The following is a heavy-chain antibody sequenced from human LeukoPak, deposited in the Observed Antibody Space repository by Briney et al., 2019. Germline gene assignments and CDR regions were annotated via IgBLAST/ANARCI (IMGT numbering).Heavy chain of an antibody. J-gene: IGHJ4*02. CDR2: INPNSGGT. D-gene: IGHD3-22*01. V-gene: IGHV1-2*02. Sequence: ASVKVSCKASGYTFTGYYMHWVRQAPGQGLEWMGWINPNSGGTNYAQKFQGRVTMTRDTSISTDYMELSRLRSDDTAVYYCARDLRAYYYDSSGNDYFDYWGQGTLVTVSS. CDR1: GYTFTGYY. CDR3: ARDLRAYYYDSSGNDYFDY.